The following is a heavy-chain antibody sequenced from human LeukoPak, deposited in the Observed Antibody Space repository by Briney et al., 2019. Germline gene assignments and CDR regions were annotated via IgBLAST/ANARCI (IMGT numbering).Heavy chain of an antibody. CDR2: IHHTGKN. Sequence: SETLSLICAVSGGSISSSNWWSWVRQPPGKGLEWIGYIHHTGKNWYNPPLQSRVTLSVDTSKSEFSLRLNSVTAADTAVYYCAKWHEKLLAFDSWGQGTLVTVSS. J-gene: IGHJ4*02. CDR3: AKWHEKLLAFDS. CDR1: GGSISSSNW. V-gene: IGHV4-4*02. D-gene: IGHD1-7*01.